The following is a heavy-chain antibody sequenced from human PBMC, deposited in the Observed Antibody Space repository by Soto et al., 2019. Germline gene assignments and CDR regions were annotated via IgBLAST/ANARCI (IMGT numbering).Heavy chain of an antibody. Sequence: GGSLRLSCAASGFTVSNNYMSWVRQAPGKGLEWVSIIYSGGSTYYADSVQGRFTISRDNSKNTLFLQMSSLRAEDTAVYYCAREGGGVYCSGGSCYGRYFDFWGQGARVTVSS. CDR2: IYSGGST. CDR1: GFTVSNNY. CDR3: AREGGGVYCSGGSCYGRYFDF. D-gene: IGHD2-15*01. J-gene: IGHJ4*02. V-gene: IGHV3-53*01.